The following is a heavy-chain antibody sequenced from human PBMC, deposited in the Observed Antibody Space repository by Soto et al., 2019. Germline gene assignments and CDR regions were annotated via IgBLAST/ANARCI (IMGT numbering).Heavy chain of an antibody. Sequence: AASVKVSCKASGYTFTSYGISWVRQAPGQGLEWMGWISAYNGNTNYAQKLQGRVTMTTDTSTSTAYMELRSLRSDDTAVYYCARDRPSDITIFGDSAAFDIWGQGTMVTVSS. CDR2: ISAYNGNT. J-gene: IGHJ3*02. CDR3: ARDRPSDITIFGDSAAFDI. D-gene: IGHD3-3*01. V-gene: IGHV1-18*01. CDR1: GYTFTSYG.